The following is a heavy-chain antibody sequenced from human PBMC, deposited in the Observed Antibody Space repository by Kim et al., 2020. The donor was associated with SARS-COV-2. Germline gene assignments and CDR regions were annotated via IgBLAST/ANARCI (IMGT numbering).Heavy chain of an antibody. CDR2: IEGPTP. CDR3: TRGPF. J-gene: IGHJ4*02. Sequence: IEGPTPLSADSVKGRFTISRDNSKNTLYLQMTGLRADDTGVYYCTRGPFWGQGTLVTVSS. V-gene: IGHV3-74*01.